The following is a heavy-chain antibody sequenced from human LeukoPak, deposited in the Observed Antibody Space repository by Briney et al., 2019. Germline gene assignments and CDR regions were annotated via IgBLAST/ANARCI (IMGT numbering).Heavy chain of an antibody. CDR2: IYSGGST. V-gene: IGHV3-66*01. Sequence: PGGSLRLSCAASGFTVSSNYMTWVRQAPGKGLEWVSVIYSGGSTYYADSVKGRITISRDNSKNTLYLQMNSLRAEDTAVYYCARAGSSAWYYFDYWGQGTLVTVSS. CDR1: GFTVSSNY. J-gene: IGHJ4*02. D-gene: IGHD6-19*01. CDR3: ARAGSSAWYYFDY.